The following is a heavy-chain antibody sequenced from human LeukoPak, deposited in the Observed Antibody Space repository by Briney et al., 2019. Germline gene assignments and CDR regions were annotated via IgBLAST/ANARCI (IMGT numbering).Heavy chain of an antibody. CDR1: GGSISSHC. J-gene: IGHJ3*02. V-gene: IGHV4-59*08. D-gene: IGHD4-17*01. CDR3: ARQTMSTAEAFDI. CDR2: IYYSGST. Sequence: PSETLSLTCTVSGGSISSHCWSWIRQPPGKGLEWIAYIYYSGSTDYNPSLKSRVTISVDTSKNQFSLKLSSVTAADTAVYYCARQTMSTAEAFDIWGQGTMVTVSS.